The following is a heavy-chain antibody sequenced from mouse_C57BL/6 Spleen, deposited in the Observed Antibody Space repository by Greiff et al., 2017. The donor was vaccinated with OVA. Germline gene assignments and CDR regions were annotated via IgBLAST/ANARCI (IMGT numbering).Heavy chain of an antibody. V-gene: IGHV5-9-1*02. D-gene: IGHD3-3*01. CDR2: ISSGGDYI. J-gene: IGHJ3*01. CDR1: GFTFSSYA. Sequence: EVQLVESGEGLVKPGGSLKLSCAASGFTFSSYAMSWVRQTPEKRLEGVAYISSGGDYIYYADTVKGRFTISRDNARNTLYLQMSSLKSEDKAMYSCTRDRGTNWFAYWGQGTLVTVSA. CDR3: TRDRGTNWFAY.